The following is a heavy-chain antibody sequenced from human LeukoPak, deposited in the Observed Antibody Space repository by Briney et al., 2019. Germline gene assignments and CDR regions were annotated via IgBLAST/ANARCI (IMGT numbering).Heavy chain of an antibody. CDR3: ARGLVWFGELWPHAFDI. V-gene: IGHV4-34*01. J-gene: IGHJ3*02. Sequence: PLETLSLTCAVYGGSFSGYYWSWIRQPPGKGLEWIGEISHSGSTNYNPSLKSRVTISVDTSKNQFSLKLSSVTAADTAVYYCARGLVWFGELWPHAFDIWGQGTMVTVSS. D-gene: IGHD3-10*01. CDR1: GGSFSGYY. CDR2: ISHSGST.